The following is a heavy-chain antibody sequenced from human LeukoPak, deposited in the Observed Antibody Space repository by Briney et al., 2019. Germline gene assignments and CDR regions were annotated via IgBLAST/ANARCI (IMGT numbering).Heavy chain of an antibody. J-gene: IGHJ4*02. CDR2: ISYDNK. CDR3: AKKGEVGATRPFDY. Sequence: GGSLRLSCAASGFXFSTYDMHWVRQAPGKGLEWVAVISYDNKYYADSVKGRFTISRDNSKNTLYLQMNSLIVEDTAVYYCAKKGEVGATRPFDYWGQGTLVTVSS. D-gene: IGHD1-26*01. V-gene: IGHV3-30*18. CDR1: GFXFSTYD.